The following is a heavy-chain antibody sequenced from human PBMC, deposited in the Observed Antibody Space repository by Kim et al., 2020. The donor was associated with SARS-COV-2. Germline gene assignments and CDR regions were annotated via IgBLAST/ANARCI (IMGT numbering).Heavy chain of an antibody. D-gene: IGHD5-18*01. Sequence: KRSSPSLKSRLTITKDTSKNQVVLTMTNMDPVDTATYYCAHKAAMVSFDYWGQGTLVTVSS. V-gene: IGHV2-5*01. CDR2: K. CDR3: AHKAAMVSFDY. J-gene: IGHJ4*02.